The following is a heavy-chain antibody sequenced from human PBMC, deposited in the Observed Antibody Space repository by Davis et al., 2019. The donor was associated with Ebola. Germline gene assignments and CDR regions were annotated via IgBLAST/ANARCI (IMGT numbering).Heavy chain of an antibody. J-gene: IGHJ3*02. Sequence: ASVKVSCKASAYTFTGYYMQWVRQAPGQGLEWMGWINPNSGGTNYAQKFQGRVTMTRDTSISTAYMELSSLRSDDTAVYYCARARGGTEYDAFDIWGQGTMVTVSS. CDR1: AYTFTGYY. CDR2: INPNSGGT. D-gene: IGHD2-8*02. CDR3: ARARGGTEYDAFDI. V-gene: IGHV1-2*02.